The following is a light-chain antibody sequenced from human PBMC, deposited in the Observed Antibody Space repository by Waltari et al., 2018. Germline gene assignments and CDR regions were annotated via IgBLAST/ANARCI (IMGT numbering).Light chain of an antibody. CDR3: CSYAGSYTPWV. CDR1: SSDVGGYNY. V-gene: IGLV2-11*01. Sequence: SCTGTSSDVGGYNYVSWYQQHPGKAPKLMIYDVDKRPSGVPDRFSGSKSGNTASLTVSGLQAEDEADYYCCSYAGSYTPWVFGGGTELTVL. CDR2: DVD. J-gene: IGLJ3*02.